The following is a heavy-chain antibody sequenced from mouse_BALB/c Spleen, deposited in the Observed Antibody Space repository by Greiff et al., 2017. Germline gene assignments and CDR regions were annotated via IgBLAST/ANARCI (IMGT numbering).Heavy chain of an antibody. V-gene: IGHV1-54*01. CDR2: INPGSGGT. Sequence: QVQLQQSGAELVRPGTSVKVSCKASGYSFTNYLLEWVKQRPGQGLEWIGVINPGSGGTNYNEKFKGKATLTADKSSSTAYMQLSSLTSDDSAVYFCARGDSSSDYWGQGTTLTVSS. CDR3: ARGDSSSDY. D-gene: IGHD3-2*01. CDR1: GYSFTNYL. J-gene: IGHJ2*01.